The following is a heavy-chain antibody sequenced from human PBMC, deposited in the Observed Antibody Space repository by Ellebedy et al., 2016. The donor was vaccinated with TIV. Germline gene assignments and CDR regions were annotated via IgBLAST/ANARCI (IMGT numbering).Heavy chain of an antibody. CDR1: GFTFSSYG. Sequence: GESLKISXAASGFTFSSYGMHWVRQAPGKGLEWVANIKQDGSEKYYADSVKGRFTISRDNSKNTLYLQMNSLRAEDTAVYYCARQQRITIFGVVRTYGMDVWGQGTTVTVSS. CDR3: ARQQRITIFGVVRTYGMDV. CDR2: IKQDGSEK. D-gene: IGHD3-3*01. J-gene: IGHJ6*02. V-gene: IGHV3-33*01.